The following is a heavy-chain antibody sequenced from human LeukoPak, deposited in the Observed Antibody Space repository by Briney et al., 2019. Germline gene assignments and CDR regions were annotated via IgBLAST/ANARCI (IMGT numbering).Heavy chain of an antibody. Sequence: GGSLRLSCAASDFTFSNYWMSWVRQAPGKGLEWVANIKEDGSEKYYVDSVKGRFTISRDNAKNSLYLQMNSLRAEDTAVYYCAKGGYSSSWYRYYMDVWGKGTTVTISS. CDR2: IKEDGSEK. D-gene: IGHD6-13*01. CDR1: DFTFSNYW. V-gene: IGHV3-7*01. CDR3: AKGGYSSSWYRYYMDV. J-gene: IGHJ6*03.